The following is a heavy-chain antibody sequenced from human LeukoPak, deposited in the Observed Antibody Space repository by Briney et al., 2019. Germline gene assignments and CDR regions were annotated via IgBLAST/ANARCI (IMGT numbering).Heavy chain of an antibody. CDR1: GFTVTSNY. V-gene: IGHV3-66*01. Sequence: GGSLRLSCAASGFTVTSNYMSWVRQAPGKGLEWVSVIYSGGSTYYADSVKGRFTISRDNSKNTLYLQMNSLRAEDTAVYYCARDLEDAFDIWGPGTMVTVSS. J-gene: IGHJ3*02. CDR2: IYSGGST. CDR3: ARDLEDAFDI.